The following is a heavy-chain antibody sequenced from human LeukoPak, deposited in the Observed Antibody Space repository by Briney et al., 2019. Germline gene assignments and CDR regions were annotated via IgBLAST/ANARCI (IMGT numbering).Heavy chain of an antibody. CDR3: ARVDRAVTTRYNWFDP. D-gene: IGHD4-17*01. CDR1: GGSISSYY. CDR2: IYYSGST. J-gene: IGHJ5*02. Sequence: SETLSLTCTVSGGSISSYYWSWIRQPPGKGLEWIGYIYYSGSTNYNPSLKSRVTISVDTSKHQFSLKLSSVTAADTAVYYCARVDRAVTTRYNWFDPWGQGTLVTVSS. V-gene: IGHV4-59*01.